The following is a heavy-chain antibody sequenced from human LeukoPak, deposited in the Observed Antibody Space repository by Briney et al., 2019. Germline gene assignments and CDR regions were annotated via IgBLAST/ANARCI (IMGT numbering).Heavy chain of an antibody. V-gene: IGHV3-11*04. CDR3: AREGHCSTTSCALDAIEI. CDR2: ISSSGSTI. J-gene: IGHJ3*02. D-gene: IGHD2-2*01. Sequence: KPGGSLRLSCAASGFTFSDYYMSWLRQAPGKGLEWVSYISSSGSTIYYADSVKGRFTISRDNAKNSLSLQMNSLRAEDTAVYYCAREGHCSTTSCALDAIEIWGQGTLVVVSS. CDR1: GFTFSDYY.